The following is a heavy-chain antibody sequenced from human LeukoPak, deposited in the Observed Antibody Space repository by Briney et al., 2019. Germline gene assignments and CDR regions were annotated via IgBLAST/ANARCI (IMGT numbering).Heavy chain of an antibody. D-gene: IGHD3-9*01. J-gene: IGHJ4*02. CDR1: GYTFSGYY. Sequence: VSVKVSCKASGYTFSGYYMHWERQAPGQGLEWMGWINPKSGGTNKAQKFHDRVTMTRDTSIRTAYMEVSRLRSDDTAVYYCARSPDILTGENFDYWGQGTLVTVSS. V-gene: IGHV1-2*02. CDR2: INPKSGGT. CDR3: ARSPDILTGENFDY.